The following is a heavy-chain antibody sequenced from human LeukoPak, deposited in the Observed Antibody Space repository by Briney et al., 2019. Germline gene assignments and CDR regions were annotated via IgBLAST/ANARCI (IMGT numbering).Heavy chain of an antibody. CDR1: GGSISSYY. D-gene: IGHD1-26*01. CDR2: IYYSGST. Sequence: SETLSLTCTVSGGSISSYYWSWIREPPGKGLEWIGYIYYSGSTNYNPSLKSRVTISVDTSKNQFSLKLSSVTAADTAVYYCARGDGSYFGYWGQGTLVTVSS. J-gene: IGHJ4*02. V-gene: IGHV4-59*01. CDR3: ARGDGSYFGY.